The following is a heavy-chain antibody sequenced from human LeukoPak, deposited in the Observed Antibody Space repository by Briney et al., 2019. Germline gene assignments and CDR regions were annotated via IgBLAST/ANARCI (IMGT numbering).Heavy chain of an antibody. CDR1: GYTFTSYH. J-gene: IGHJ4*02. D-gene: IGHD2-2*01. Sequence: ASVQVSCKTSGYTFTSYHMHWVRQAPGQGPEWVAIIKSTGDTTVYAQKFQGRVTVTRDTSTSTVYMDLSSLSSEDTAVYYCVREDAHTYYFDFWGPGTLVTVSS. V-gene: IGHV1-46*01. CDR2: IKSTGDTT. CDR3: VREDAHTYYFDF.